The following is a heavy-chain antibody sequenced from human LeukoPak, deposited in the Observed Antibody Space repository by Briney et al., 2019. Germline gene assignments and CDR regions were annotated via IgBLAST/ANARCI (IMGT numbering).Heavy chain of an antibody. CDR3: ARGGSFSGSRYEYWFDP. CDR2: IYYSGST. J-gene: IGHJ5*02. CDR1: GGSLSSVGYY. Sequence: SQTLSLTCTVSGGSLSSVGYYWGWTPHHPGTGLEWIGYIYYSGSTYYNPSLKSRVTISVDTSNNQFSLKLSSLTAADTAVYYCARGGSFSGSRYEYWFDPWGQGTLVTVSS. V-gene: IGHV4-31*03. D-gene: IGHD1-14*01.